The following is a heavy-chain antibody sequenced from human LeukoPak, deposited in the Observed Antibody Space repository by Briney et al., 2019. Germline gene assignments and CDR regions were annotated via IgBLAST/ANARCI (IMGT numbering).Heavy chain of an antibody. D-gene: IGHD2/OR15-2a*01. V-gene: IGHV3-7*05. CDR1: GFTFSSYW. CDR3: ARGGGRHVEY. Sequence: GGSLRLSCAASGFTFSSYWMSWDRQAPGKGLEWVANIKEDGSEKNYVDSVKGRFTISRDNAKNSLYLQMNSLRAEDTAVYYCARGGGRHVEYWGQGNLVTVSS. CDR2: IKEDGSEK. J-gene: IGHJ4*02.